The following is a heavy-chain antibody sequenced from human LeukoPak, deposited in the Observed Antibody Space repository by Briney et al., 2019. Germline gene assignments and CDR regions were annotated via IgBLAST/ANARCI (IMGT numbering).Heavy chain of an antibody. CDR3: ARGRGLGYSGYDYPSGFDY. D-gene: IGHD5-12*01. CDR1: GGSFSGYY. V-gene: IGHV4-34*01. Sequence: SETLSLTCAVYGGSFSGYYWSWIRQPPGKGLEWIGEINHSGSTNYNPSLKSRVTISVDTSKNQFSPKLSSVTAADTAVYYCARGRGLGYSGYDYPSGFDYWGQGTLVTVSS. CDR2: INHSGST. J-gene: IGHJ4*02.